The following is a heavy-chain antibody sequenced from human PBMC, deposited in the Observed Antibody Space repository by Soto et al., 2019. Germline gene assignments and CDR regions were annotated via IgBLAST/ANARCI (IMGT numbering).Heavy chain of an antibody. Sequence: QVQLQQSEPGLVKPSQTLSLTCAISGDSVSSSSVTWNWIRQSPSRGLEWLGRTYYRSKWYNDYAESVKSRITINPDTSKNQFSLHLISVTAEDTAVYYCVRLIGNSWVDFWGQGTLVTVSS. D-gene: IGHD1-26*01. CDR1: GDSVSSSSVT. J-gene: IGHJ4*02. CDR2: TYYRSKWYN. CDR3: VRLIGNSWVDF. V-gene: IGHV6-1*01.